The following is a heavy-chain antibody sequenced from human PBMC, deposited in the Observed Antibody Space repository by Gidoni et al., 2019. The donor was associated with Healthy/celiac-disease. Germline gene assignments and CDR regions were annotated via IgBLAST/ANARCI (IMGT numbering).Heavy chain of an antibody. D-gene: IGHD6-19*01. J-gene: IGHJ5*02. V-gene: IGHV3-43D*04. CDR1: GFTFDDYA. CDR3: AKDMGGGWYNWFDP. CDR2: ISWDGGST. Sequence: EVQLVESGGVVVQPGGSLRLSCAASGFTFDDYAMHWVRQAPGKGLEWVSLISWDGGSTYYADSVKGRFTISRDNSKNSLYLQMNSLRAEDTALYYCAKDMGGGWYNWFDPWGQGTLVTVSS.